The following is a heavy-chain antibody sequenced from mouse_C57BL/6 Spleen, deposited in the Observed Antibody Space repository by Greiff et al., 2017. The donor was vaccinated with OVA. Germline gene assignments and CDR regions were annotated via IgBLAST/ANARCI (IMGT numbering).Heavy chain of an antibody. V-gene: IGHV1-26*01. D-gene: IGHD1-1*01. Sequence: VQLQQSGPELVKPGASVKISCKASGYTFTDYYMNWVKQSHGKSLEWIGDINPNNGGTSYNQKFKGKATLTVDKSSSTAYMELRSLTSEDSAVYYCARDGYYGNELAMDYWGQGTSVTVSS. CDR1: GYTFTDYY. CDR2: INPNNGGT. CDR3: ARDGYYGNELAMDY. J-gene: IGHJ4*01.